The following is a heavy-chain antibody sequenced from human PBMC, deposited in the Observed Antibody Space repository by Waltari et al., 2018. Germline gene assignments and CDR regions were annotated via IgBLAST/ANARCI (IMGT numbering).Heavy chain of an antibody. CDR3: VRGQSGGWSPGYFDS. D-gene: IGHD6-19*01. CDR2: IRSKSFSGRP. V-gene: IGHV3-49*04. J-gene: IGHJ4*02. Sequence: DVQLVEYGRGLVQQGRSLRLSCKGSGFTFGDFAISWVRQAPGAGLEWIGFIRSKSFSGRPEYAPSVSGRFSISRDDSKSVAQLQMSGLGIGDTAVYRCVRGQSGGWSPGYFDSWGQGTLVTVS. CDR1: GFTFGDFA.